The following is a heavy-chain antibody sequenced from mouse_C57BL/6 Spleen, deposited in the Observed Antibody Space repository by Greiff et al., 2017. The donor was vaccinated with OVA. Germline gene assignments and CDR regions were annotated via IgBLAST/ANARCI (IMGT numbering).Heavy chain of an antibody. V-gene: IGHV1-26*01. D-gene: IGHD2-3*01. Sequence: EVQLQQSGPELVKPGASVKISCKASGYTFTDYYMNWVKQSHGKSLEWIGDINPNNGGTSYNQKFKGKATLTVDKSSSTAYMELRSLTSEDSAVYYCAREGYDGYYLDYWGQGTTLTVSS. CDR1: GYTFTDYY. CDR2: INPNNGGT. CDR3: AREGYDGYYLDY. J-gene: IGHJ2*01.